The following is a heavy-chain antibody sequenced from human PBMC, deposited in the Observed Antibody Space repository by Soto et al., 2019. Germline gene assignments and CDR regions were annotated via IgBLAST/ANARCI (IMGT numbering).Heavy chain of an antibody. J-gene: IGHJ6*03. CDR1: GFSFSTYS. V-gene: IGHV3-21*02. Sequence: EVQLVESGGGLVKPGGSLRLSCAASGFSFSTYSMNWVRQAPGKGLEWVSSINEDSTYIYYAGSVRGRVTISRDNAEEPLHPKMDSPRAEDTVGYYFVRDFGRFFRTGYIDGWGDWAMVTVSS. D-gene: IGHD3-3*01. CDR3: VRDFGRFFRTGYIDG. CDR2: INEDSTYI.